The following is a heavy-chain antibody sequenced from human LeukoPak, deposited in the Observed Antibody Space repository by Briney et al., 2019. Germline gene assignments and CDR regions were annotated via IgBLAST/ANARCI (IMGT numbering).Heavy chain of an antibody. CDR3: ATYSSGWYTTKSDY. D-gene: IGHD6-19*01. V-gene: IGHV4-38-2*02. Sequence: SETLSLTCTVSGYSISSGYYWGWIRQPPGKGLEWIGSIYHSGSTYYNPSLKSRVTISVDTSKNQFFLKLSSVTAADTAVYYCATYSSGWYTTKSDYWGQGTLVTVSS. CDR2: IYHSGST. CDR1: GYSISSGYY. J-gene: IGHJ4*02.